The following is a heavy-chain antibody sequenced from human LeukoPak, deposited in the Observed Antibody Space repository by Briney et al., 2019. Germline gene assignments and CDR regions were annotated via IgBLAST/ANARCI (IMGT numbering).Heavy chain of an antibody. J-gene: IGHJ4*02. V-gene: IGHV3-30*18. CDR2: ISYDGSNK. Sequence: GGSLRLSCAASGFTFSSYGMHWVRQAPGKGLEWVAVISYDGSNKYYADSVKGRFTISRDNSKNTPYLQMNSLRAEDTAVYYCAKDWDIVVVVAATLIDYWGQGTLVTVSS. CDR3: AKDWDIVVVVAATLIDY. D-gene: IGHD2-15*01. CDR1: GFTFSSYG.